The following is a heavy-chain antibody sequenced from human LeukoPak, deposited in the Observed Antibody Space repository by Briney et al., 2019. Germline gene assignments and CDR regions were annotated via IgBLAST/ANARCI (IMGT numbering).Heavy chain of an antibody. D-gene: IGHD6-13*01. J-gene: IGHJ4*02. CDR3: ARSAAVFDY. CDR1: GGSFSGYY. Sequence: PSETLSLTCAVYGGSFSGYYWSWIRQPPGKGLEWIGEINHSGSTNYNPSLKSRVTISVDTSKNQLSLKLSSVTAADTAVYYCARSAAVFDYWGQGTLVTVSS. CDR2: INHSGST. V-gene: IGHV4-34*01.